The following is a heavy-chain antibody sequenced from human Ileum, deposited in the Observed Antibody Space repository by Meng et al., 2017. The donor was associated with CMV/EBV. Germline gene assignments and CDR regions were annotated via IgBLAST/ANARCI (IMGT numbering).Heavy chain of an antibody. CDR3: AGHCSTTSCRPMDV. D-gene: IGHD2-2*01. J-gene: IGHJ6*02. Sequence: ASVKVSCKASGYTFTGYYMHWVRQAPGQGLEWMGWINPNSGDTNYAQKFQGRVTITRDTSISTAYMELSRLRSDDTAMYYCAGHCSTTSCRPMDVWGQGTTVTVSS. V-gene: IGHV1-2*02. CDR2: INPNSGDT. CDR1: GYTFTGYY.